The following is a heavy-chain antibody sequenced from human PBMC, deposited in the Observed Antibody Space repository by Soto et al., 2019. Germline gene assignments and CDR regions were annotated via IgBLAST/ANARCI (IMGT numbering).Heavy chain of an antibody. CDR3: ARGLTTVTPVDP. D-gene: IGHD4-17*01. V-gene: IGHV3-48*01. Sequence: EVQLVESGGGLVQPGGSLRLSCAASGFTFSSYSMNWVRQAPGKGLEWVSYISSSSTIYYADSVKGRFTISRDNAKNSLYLQMNSLRAEDTAVYYCARGLTTVTPVDPWGQGTLVTVSS. J-gene: IGHJ5*02. CDR2: ISSSSTI. CDR1: GFTFSSYS.